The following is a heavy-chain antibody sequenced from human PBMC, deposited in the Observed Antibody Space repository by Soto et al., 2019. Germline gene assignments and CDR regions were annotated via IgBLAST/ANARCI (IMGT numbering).Heavy chain of an antibody. D-gene: IGHD6-13*01. J-gene: IGHJ4*02. V-gene: IGHV4-34*01. Sequence: QVQLQQWGAGLLKPSETMSLTCAVYGGSFSGYYWRWIRQPPGKGLEWIGEINHRGSPNYNHSLQSRVNISVDPSRNPFPLKLCSLTAADTAVYYCARVSRSSWYPQDYCGQGTLVTVSS. CDR2: INHRGSP. CDR1: GGSFSGYY. CDR3: ARVSRSSWYPQDY.